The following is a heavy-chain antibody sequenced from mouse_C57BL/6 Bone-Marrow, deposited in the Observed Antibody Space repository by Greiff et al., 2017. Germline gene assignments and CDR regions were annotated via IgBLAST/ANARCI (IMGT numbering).Heavy chain of an antibody. D-gene: IGHD2-4*01. CDR3: ARRYDYDDWYFDV. J-gene: IGHJ1*03. CDR2: INPNNGGT. V-gene: IGHV1-18*01. Sequence: VQLQQSGPELVKPGASVKIPCKASGYTFTDYNMDWVKQSHGKSLEWIGDINPNNGGTIYNQKFKGKATLTVDKSSSTAYMGLRSLTSEDTAVYYCARRYDYDDWYFDVWGTGTTVTVSS. CDR1: GYTFTDYN.